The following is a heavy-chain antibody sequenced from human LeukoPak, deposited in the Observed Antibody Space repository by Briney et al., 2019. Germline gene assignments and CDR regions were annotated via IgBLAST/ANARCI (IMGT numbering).Heavy chain of an antibody. CDR2: ISSSSSYI. V-gene: IGHV3-21*01. J-gene: IGHJ4*02. CDR1: GFTFSSYS. Sequence: PGGSLRLFCAASGFTFSSYSMNWVSQARGKGLEWVSSISSSSSYIYYADSVKGRFTISRDNAKNSLYLQMNSLRAEDTAVYYCARDRGSSWPGGFDYWGQGTLVTVSS. D-gene: IGHD6-13*01. CDR3: ARDRGSSWPGGFDY.